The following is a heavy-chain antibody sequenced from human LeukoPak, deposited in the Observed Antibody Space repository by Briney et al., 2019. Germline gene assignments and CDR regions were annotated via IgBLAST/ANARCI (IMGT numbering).Heavy chain of an antibody. D-gene: IGHD5-12*01. Sequence: GGSLRLSCAASGFTFSSYAMSWVRQAPGKGLEWVSAISGSGGSTYYADSVKGRFTISRDNSKNTLYLQMNSLRAEDTAVYYCARALGYSGYDYWFDPWGQGTLVTVFS. J-gene: IGHJ5*02. V-gene: IGHV3-23*01. CDR1: GFTFSSYA. CDR3: ARALGYSGYDYWFDP. CDR2: ISGSGGST.